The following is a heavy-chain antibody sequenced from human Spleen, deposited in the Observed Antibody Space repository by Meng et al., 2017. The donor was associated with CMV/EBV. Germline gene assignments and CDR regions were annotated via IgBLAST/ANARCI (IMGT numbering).Heavy chain of an antibody. Sequence: QVQLVQSGAGVNKPGASVKVSCKASGYTFTSYGISWVRQAPGQGLEWMGWISVYNGNTNYAQKFQGRVTMTTDTSTSTAYMELRSLRSDDTAVYYCARSNSRTQYNWLDPWGQGTLVTVSS. J-gene: IGHJ5*02. CDR1: GYTFTSYG. V-gene: IGHV1-18*01. CDR2: ISVYNGNT. D-gene: IGHD6-13*01. CDR3: ARSNSRTQYNWLDP.